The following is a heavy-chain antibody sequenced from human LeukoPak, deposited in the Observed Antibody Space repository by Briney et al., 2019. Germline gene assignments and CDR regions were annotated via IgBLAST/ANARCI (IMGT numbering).Heavy chain of an antibody. CDR1: GFTFSTFW. Sequence: GGSLRLSCAASGFTFSTFWMSWVRQAPGKGLEWVANIKQDGSEKYYVDSVKGRFTISRDNAKNSLYLQMNSLRAEDTAVYYCARDRYSSGWYVGYWGQGTLVTVSS. CDR2: IKQDGSEK. J-gene: IGHJ4*02. D-gene: IGHD6-19*01. V-gene: IGHV3-7*01. CDR3: ARDRYSSGWYVGY.